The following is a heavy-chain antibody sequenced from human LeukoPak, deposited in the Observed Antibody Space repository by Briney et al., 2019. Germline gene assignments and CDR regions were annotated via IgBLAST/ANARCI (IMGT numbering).Heavy chain of an antibody. CDR1: GGSISSSNW. D-gene: IGHD6-19*01. CDR3: ASLAVAGYDAFDI. V-gene: IGHV4-4*02. Sequence: SETLSLTCAVSGGSISSSNWWSWVRQPPGKGLEWIGEIYHSGSTNYHPSLKSRVTISVDKSKNQFSLKLSSVTAADTAVYYCASLAVAGYDAFDIWGQGTMVTVSS. J-gene: IGHJ3*02. CDR2: IYHSGST.